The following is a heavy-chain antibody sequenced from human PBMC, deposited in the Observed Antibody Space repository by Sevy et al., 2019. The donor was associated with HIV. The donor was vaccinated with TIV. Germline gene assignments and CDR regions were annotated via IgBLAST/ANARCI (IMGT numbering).Heavy chain of an antibody. CDR2: ISGSSNYI. CDR3: SRGPPDGSYDYFDY. J-gene: IGHJ4*02. V-gene: IGHV3-21*06. Sequence: GGSLRLSCAASGFTFSSYNMNWVRQAPGKGLEWVSSISGSSNYIYYAKSLTGRFSISRDNAKNTVYLQMNSLRPDDTAVYFRSRGPPDGSYDYFDYWGQGTLVTVSS. D-gene: IGHD1-26*01. CDR1: GFTFSSYN.